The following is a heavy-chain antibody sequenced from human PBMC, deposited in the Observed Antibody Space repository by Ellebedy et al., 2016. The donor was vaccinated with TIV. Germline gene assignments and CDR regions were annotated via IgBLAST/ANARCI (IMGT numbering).Heavy chain of an antibody. D-gene: IGHD7-27*01. J-gene: IGHJ3*02. CDR2: ISPSGDIT. CDR3: TKRGVAWAAFDI. Sequence: PGGSLRLSCAASGFTFRDFAMNWVRQAPGKGLEWVSAISPSGDITYFADSVKGRFTITRDNSQDTVHLQMPSLRAEDTAVYYCTKRGVAWAAFDIWGPGTLVTVSS. CDR1: GFTFRDFA. V-gene: IGHV3-23*01.